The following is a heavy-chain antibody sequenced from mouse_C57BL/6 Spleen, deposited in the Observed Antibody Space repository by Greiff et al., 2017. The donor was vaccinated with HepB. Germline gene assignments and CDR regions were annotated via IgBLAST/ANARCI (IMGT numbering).Heavy chain of an antibody. D-gene: IGHD2-1*01. CDR2: IRSKSSNYAT. V-gene: IGHV10-3*01. CDR3: GGGYGNFYAMDY. CDR1: GFTFNTYA. Sequence: EVQLVESGGGLVQPKGSLKLSCAASGFTFNTYAMHWVRQAPGKGLEWVARIRSKSSNYATYYADSVKDRFTISRDDSQIMLYLQMNNLKTEDTAMYYCGGGYGNFYAMDYWGQGTSVTVSS. J-gene: IGHJ4*01.